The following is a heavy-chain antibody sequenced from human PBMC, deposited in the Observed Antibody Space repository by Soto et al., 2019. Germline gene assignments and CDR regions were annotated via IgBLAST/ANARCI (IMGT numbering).Heavy chain of an antibody. V-gene: IGHV1-69*13. CDR3: ARALLALPSCFDP. CDR1: GGTFSSYA. Sequence: SVKVFCKXSGGTFSSYAISWVRQAPGQGLEWMGGIIHIFGTANYAQKFQGRVTITADESTSTAYMELSSLRSEDMAVYSCARALLALPSCFDPWGQGTLVTVSS. CDR2: IIHIFGTA. J-gene: IGHJ5*02. D-gene: IGHD2-15*01.